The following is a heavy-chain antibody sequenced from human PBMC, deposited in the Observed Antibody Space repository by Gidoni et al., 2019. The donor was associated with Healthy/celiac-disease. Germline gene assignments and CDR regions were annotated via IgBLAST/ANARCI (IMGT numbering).Heavy chain of an antibody. CDR1: GYTTTGYY. Sequence: QVQLVQSGAEAKKAGASVMVSCKASGYTTTGYYMHWARQAPRQGLEWMGRINPNSGGTNYAQKFQGRVTMTRDTSISTAYMELSRLRSDDTAVYYCATAYYYDSSGYTIDYWGQGTLVTVSS. V-gene: IGHV1-2*06. CDR3: ATAYYYDSSGYTIDY. D-gene: IGHD3-22*01. CDR2: INPNSGGT. J-gene: IGHJ4*02.